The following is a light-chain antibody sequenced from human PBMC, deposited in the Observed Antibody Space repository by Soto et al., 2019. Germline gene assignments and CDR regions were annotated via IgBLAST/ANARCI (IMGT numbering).Light chain of an antibody. CDR1: ICNVAHNP. Sequence: QSALTQPASVSGSPGHSINISCTATICNVAHNPASWHQQHAGKVPKRLLYDVRTRPSCFSTRFSGSKSGHTAALTISGLQAADEADYYCRAYTSRGVLAGGTKLTVL. J-gene: IGLJ2*01. CDR3: RAYTSRGV. V-gene: IGLV2-14*01. CDR2: DVR.